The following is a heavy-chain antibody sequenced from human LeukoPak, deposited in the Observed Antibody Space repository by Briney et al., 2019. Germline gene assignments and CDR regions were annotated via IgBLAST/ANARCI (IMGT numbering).Heavy chain of an antibody. CDR1: GGSVSSGSYY. D-gene: IGHD3-16*02. CDR2: IYYSGST. CDR3: ASSSSYDYVWGSYRYTVYY. V-gene: IGHV4-61*01. J-gene: IGHJ4*02. Sequence: SETLSLTCTVSGGSVSSGSYYWSWIRQPPGKGLEWIGYIYYSGSTNYNPSLKSRVTISVDTSKNQSSLKLSSVTAADTAVYYCASSSSYDYVWGSYRYTVYYWGQGTLVTVSS.